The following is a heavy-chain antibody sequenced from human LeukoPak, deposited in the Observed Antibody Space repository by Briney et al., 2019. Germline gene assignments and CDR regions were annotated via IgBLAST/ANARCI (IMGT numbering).Heavy chain of an antibody. D-gene: IGHD5-12*01. Sequence: AAVKVSCKASGYTFTGYYMHWVRQAPGQGLEWMGWINPNSGGTNYAQKFQGRVTMTRDTSISTAYMELSRLRSDDTAVYYCATGSGYDSRGRFDPWGQGTLVTVSS. CDR3: ATGSGYDSRGRFDP. CDR1: GYTFTGYY. J-gene: IGHJ5*02. V-gene: IGHV1-2*02. CDR2: INPNSGGT.